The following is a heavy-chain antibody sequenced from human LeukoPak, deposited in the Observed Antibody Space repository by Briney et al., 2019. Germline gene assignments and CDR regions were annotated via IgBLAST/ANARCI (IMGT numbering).Heavy chain of an antibody. Sequence: GGALRLSCAASGFTFSSYWMSGVCQAPGKGVEWVAHIKQDGREKYYVDSVKGGFTLSRDNAKNSLYLQMNSLRAEDTAVYYCAREYYDSSGYDDGIDYWGQGTLVTVSS. D-gene: IGHD3-22*01. CDR1: GFTFSSYW. J-gene: IGHJ4*02. V-gene: IGHV3-7*01. CDR2: IKQDGREK. CDR3: AREYYDSSGYDDGIDY.